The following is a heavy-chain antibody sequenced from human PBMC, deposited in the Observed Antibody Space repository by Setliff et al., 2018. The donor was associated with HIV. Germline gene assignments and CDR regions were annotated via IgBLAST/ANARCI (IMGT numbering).Heavy chain of an antibody. D-gene: IGHD3-22*01. V-gene: IGHV4-39*07. J-gene: IGHJ4*02. CDR1: GGSIDSGSYY. CDR2: IFYTGNT. CDR3: ARVRLTMIMMVDYFDQ. Sequence: PSETLSLTCTVSGGSIDSGSYYWSWIRQPPGKGLEWIGDIFYTGNTYYNPSLKSRVAMSIDTSENQFSLKLSSVTAADTAIYYCARVRLTMIMMVDYFDQWGQGTLVTVSS.